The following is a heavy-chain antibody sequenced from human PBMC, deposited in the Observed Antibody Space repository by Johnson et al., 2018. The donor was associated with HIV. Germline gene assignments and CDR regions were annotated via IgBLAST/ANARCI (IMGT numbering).Heavy chain of an antibody. CDR2: INWNGGTT. V-gene: IGHV3-20*04. Sequence: EVQLVESGGRVVRPGGSLRLSCVVSGFTFGDYGMSWVRQAPGKGLQWVSAINWNGGTTGYTDSVKGRFTISRDNSKNTLYLQMNSLRAEDTALYYCVRGGSMWGRLVLGEKGGAFDIWGQGTMVTVSS. D-gene: IGHD3-16*01. J-gene: IGHJ3*02. CDR1: GFTFGDYG. CDR3: VRGGSMWGRLVLGEKGGAFDI.